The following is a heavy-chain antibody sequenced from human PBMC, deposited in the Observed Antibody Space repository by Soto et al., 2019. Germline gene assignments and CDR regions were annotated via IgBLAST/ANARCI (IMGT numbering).Heavy chain of an antibody. CDR3: VREASSSGLHLDH. V-gene: IGHV3-23*01. Sequence: PGGSLRLSCAVSGFIFSNYAMSWVRQAPGKGLEWVSFISGSGSSTYYADSVKGRFTISRGNSKNTLYLQMNSLRAEGAAVYYCVREASSSGLHLDHWGRGTLVTVSS. D-gene: IGHD6-6*01. CDR2: ISGSGSST. J-gene: IGHJ4*02. CDR1: GFIFSNYA.